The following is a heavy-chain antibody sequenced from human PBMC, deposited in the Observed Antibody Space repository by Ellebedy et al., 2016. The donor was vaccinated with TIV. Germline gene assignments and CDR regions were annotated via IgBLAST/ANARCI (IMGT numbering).Heavy chain of an antibody. CDR1: GGSFSGFH. D-gene: IGHD2-21*01. J-gene: IGHJ4*02. V-gene: IGHV4-34*01. CDR2: INHSGST. CDR3: ARAMWSYYFDY. Sequence: SETLSLTCAVYGGSFSGFHWNWIRQPPGKGLEWIGEINHSGSTKYNPSLKSRVTISVNTSKNQFSVKLSSVTAADTAVYYCARAMWSYYFDYWGQGTLVTVSS.